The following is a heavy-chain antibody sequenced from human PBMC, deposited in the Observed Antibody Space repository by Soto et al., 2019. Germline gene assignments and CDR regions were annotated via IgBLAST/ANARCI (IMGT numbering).Heavy chain of an antibody. CDR3: ARRPAWVGGKSYYFDY. V-gene: IGHV4-34*01. D-gene: IGHD1-26*01. Sequence: SETLSLTCAVYGGSFSGYYWSWIRQPPGKGLEWIGEINHSGSTNYNPSLKSRVTISVDTSKNQFSLKLSSVTAADTAVYHCARRPAWVGGKSYYFDYWGQGTLVT. J-gene: IGHJ4*02. CDR1: GGSFSGYY. CDR2: INHSGST.